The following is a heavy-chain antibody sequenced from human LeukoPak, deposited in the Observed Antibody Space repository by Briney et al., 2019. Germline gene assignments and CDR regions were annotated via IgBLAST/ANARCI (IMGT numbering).Heavy chain of an antibody. CDR2: IYHSGST. Sequence: KTSETLSLTCAVSGYSISSGYYWGWIRQPPGKGLEWIGSIYHSGSTYYNPSLKSRVTISVDTSKNQFSLKLSSVTAADTAVYYCARSGYSYGYVDYWGQGTLVTVSS. D-gene: IGHD5-18*01. V-gene: IGHV4-38-2*01. CDR3: ARSGYSYGYVDY. CDR1: GYSISSGYY. J-gene: IGHJ4*02.